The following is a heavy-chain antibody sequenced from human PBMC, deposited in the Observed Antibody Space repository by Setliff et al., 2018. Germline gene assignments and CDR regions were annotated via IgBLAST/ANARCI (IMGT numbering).Heavy chain of an antibody. Sequence: GESLKISCKRSGYSFTNYWIGWVRQMPGKGLEWMGIIYPGDSDTRYSPSFQGQVTISVDKSITTAYLQWSSLKASDTAMYYCARPAYSSRWYEIKGFDYWGQGTLVTVSS. CDR3: ARPAYSSRWYEIKGFDY. V-gene: IGHV5-51*01. D-gene: IGHD6-13*01. J-gene: IGHJ4*02. CDR1: GYSFTNYW. CDR2: IYPGDSDT.